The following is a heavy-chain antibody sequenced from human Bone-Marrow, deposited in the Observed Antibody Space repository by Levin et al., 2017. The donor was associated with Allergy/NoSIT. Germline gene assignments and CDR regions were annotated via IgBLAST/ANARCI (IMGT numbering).Heavy chain of an antibody. Sequence: PGGSLRLSCAASGFTFSSYSMNWVRQAPGKGLEWVSSISSSSSYIYYADSVKGRFTISRDNAKNSLYLQMNSLRAEDTAVYYCARKPAGYYYDSSGYYYEAAFDIWGQGTMVTVSS. CDR2: ISSSSSYI. CDR1: GFTFSSYS. J-gene: IGHJ3*02. V-gene: IGHV3-21*01. D-gene: IGHD3-22*01. CDR3: ARKPAGYYYDSSGYYYEAAFDI.